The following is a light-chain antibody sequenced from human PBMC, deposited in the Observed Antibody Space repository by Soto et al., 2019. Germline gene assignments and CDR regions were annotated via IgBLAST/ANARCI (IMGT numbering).Light chain of an antibody. J-gene: IGLJ3*02. CDR2: DVS. CDR3: SSYTSSSTRGV. V-gene: IGLV2-14*01. CDR1: SSDVGGYNY. Sequence: QSALTQPASVSGSPGQSITISCTGTSSDVGGYNYVSWYQPHPGKAPKLMIYDVSNRPSGVSNRFSGSKSGNTASLTISGLQAEDEADYYCSSYTSSSTRGVFGGGTKLTVL.